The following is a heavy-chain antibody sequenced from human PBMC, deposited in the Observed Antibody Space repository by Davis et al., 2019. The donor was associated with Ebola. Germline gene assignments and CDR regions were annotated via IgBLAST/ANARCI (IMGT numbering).Heavy chain of an antibody. J-gene: IGHJ3*02. CDR1: GGTFSSYA. V-gene: IGHV1-69*04. Sequence: SVKVSCKASGGTFSSYAISWVRQAPGQGLEWMGRIIPILGIANYAQKFQGRVTITADKSTSTAYMELSSLRSEDTAVYYCARALAFDTFDIWGQGTMVTVSS. CDR3: ARALAFDTFDI. CDR2: IIPILGIA.